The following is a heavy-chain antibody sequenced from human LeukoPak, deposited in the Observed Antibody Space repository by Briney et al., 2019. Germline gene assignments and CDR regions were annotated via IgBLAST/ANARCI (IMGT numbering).Heavy chain of an antibody. CDR3: ARASRSGSWFDP. Sequence: PSETLSLTCTVSGGSISSHYWSWIRQPPGKGLEGIGYIYYSGSTNYNPSLKSLVTISVDTSKNQFSLKLSSVAAADTAVYYCARASRSGSWFDPWGQGTLVTVSS. CDR1: GGSISSHY. D-gene: IGHD2-15*01. J-gene: IGHJ5*02. CDR2: IYYSGST. V-gene: IGHV4-59*11.